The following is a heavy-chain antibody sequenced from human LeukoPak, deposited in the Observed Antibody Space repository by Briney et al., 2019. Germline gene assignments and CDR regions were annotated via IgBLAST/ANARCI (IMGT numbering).Heavy chain of an antibody. J-gene: IGHJ4*02. D-gene: IGHD6-19*01. CDR2: NNHSGST. CDR3: AGRGMQWLARN. Sequence: PSETLSLTCAVYVGSFSGYYWSWIRQPPGKGLEWSGENNHSGSTNYNPSLKSRVTISVDTSKNQFSLKLSSVTAADTAVYYCAGRGMQWLARNWGQGTLVTVSS. CDR1: VGSFSGYY. V-gene: IGHV4-34*01.